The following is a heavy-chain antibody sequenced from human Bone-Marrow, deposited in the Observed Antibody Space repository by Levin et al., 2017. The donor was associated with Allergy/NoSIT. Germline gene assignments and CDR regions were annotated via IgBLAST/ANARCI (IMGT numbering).Heavy chain of an antibody. Sequence: LPGGSLRLSCEASGFDFRGYYMTWVRQAPGKGLEWVANINKDGSEKFYVDSVKGRFTISRDNTKNSVDLQVNSLRAEDTAVYYCANHYWYRFDYWGRGTLVTVSS. D-gene: IGHD2-8*02. CDR3: ANHYWYRFDY. J-gene: IGHJ4*02. CDR1: GFDFRGYY. V-gene: IGHV3-7*01. CDR2: INKDGSEK.